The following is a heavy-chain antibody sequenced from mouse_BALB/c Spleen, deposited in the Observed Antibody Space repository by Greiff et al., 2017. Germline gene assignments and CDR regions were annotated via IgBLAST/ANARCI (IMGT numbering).Heavy chain of an antibody. J-gene: IGHJ3*01. D-gene: IGHD2-4*01. CDR2: INPSTGYT. CDR1: GYTFTSYW. CDR3: ARGDYDYDPFAY. V-gene: IGHV1-7*01. Sequence: VQLQQSGAELAKPGASVKMSCKASGYTFTSYWMHWVKQRPGQGLEWIGYINPSTGYTEYNQKFKDKATLTADKSSSTAYMQLSSLTSEDSAVYYCARGDYDYDPFAYWGQGTLVTVSA.